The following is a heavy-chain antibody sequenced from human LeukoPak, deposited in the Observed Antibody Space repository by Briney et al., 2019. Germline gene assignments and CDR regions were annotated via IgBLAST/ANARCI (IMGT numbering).Heavy chain of an antibody. D-gene: IGHD2-2*01. CDR2: IGPDGSVT. V-gene: IGHV3-74*01. CDR3: ARDMWRTLDY. Sequence: GGSLRLSCAASGFTLGPFSMHWVRQSPGKGPVWVSHIGPDGSVTDYADSEKGRFTISRDNARNALYLHISSLSVEDTAVYFCARDMWRTLDYWGQGALVTVSS. CDR1: GFTLGPFS. J-gene: IGHJ4*02.